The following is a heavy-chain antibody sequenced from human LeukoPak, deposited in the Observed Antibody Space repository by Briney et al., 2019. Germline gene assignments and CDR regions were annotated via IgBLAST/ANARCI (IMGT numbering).Heavy chain of an antibody. CDR2: ISSSSSTI. CDR3: ARDGISSWYGNWFDP. CDR1: GFTFSSYA. V-gene: IGHV3-48*04. J-gene: IGHJ5*02. Sequence: PGGSLRLSRAASGFTFSSYAMNRVRQAPGKGLEWVSSISSSSSTIYYADSVKGRFTISRDNAKNSLYLQMNSLRAEDTAVYYCARDGISSWYGNWFDPWGQGTLVTVSS. D-gene: IGHD6-13*01.